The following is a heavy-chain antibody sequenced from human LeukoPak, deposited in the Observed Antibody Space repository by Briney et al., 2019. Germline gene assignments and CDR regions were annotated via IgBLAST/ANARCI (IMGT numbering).Heavy chain of an antibody. CDR1: GFTFSSYS. CDR3: ARGGTTQIDP. Sequence: GGSLRLSCAASGFTFSSYSMNWVRQAPGKGLEWVSSISSSSSYIYYADSVKGRFTISRDNAKNSLYLQMDSLRAEDTAVYYCARGGTTQIDPWGQGTLVTVSS. J-gene: IGHJ5*02. D-gene: IGHD1-26*01. V-gene: IGHV3-21*01. CDR2: ISSSSSYI.